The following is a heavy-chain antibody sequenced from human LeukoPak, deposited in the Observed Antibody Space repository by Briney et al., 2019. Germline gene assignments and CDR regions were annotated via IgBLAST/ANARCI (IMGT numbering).Heavy chain of an antibody. CDR3: ATSQGGNGRSGYDSSGAPDY. V-gene: IGHV1-69*05. D-gene: IGHD3-22*01. CDR1: GGTFSSYA. Sequence: SVKVSCKASGGTFSSYAISWVRQAPGQGLEWMGGIIPIFGTANYAQKFQGRVTITTDESTSTAYMELSSLRSEDTAVYYCATSQGGNGRSGYDSSGAPDYWGQGTLVTVSS. J-gene: IGHJ4*02. CDR2: IIPIFGTA.